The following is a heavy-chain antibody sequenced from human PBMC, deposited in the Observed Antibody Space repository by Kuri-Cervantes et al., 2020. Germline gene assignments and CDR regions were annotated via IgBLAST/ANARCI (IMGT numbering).Heavy chain of an antibody. CDR2: INPNSGGT. V-gene: IGHV1-2*02. Sequence: ASVKVSCKASGYTFTGYYMHWVRQAPGQGLEWMGWINPNSGGTNYAQKFQGRVTMTRDTSISTAYMELSSPRSEDTAVYYCATAGSYYEFVDYRGQGTLVTVSS. CDR1: GYTFTGYY. D-gene: IGHD1-26*01. J-gene: IGHJ4*02. CDR3: ATAGSYYEFVDY.